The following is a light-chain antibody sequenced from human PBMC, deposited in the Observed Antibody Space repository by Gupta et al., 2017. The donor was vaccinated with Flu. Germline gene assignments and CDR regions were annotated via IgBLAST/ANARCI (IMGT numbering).Light chain of an antibody. J-gene: IGKJ3*01. CDR2: NTS. CDR3: LQGTNCPFT. V-gene: IGKV2-30*01. Sequence: DEVLSQTPLLLPVSLGQPDSIYCRSRPSLVSSGVNTYLIWFHQRPGQSPRLLIYNTSNRDTGVPDRFSGSGSGTDFTLTISSLEAEDFGVYYCLQGTNCPFTFGHGTKVDIK. CDR1: PSLVSSGVNTY.